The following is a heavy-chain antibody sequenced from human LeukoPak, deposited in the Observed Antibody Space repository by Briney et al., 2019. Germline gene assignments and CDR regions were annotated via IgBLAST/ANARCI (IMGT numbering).Heavy chain of an antibody. CDR1: GFTFSGSA. Sequence: PGGSLRLSCAASGFTFSGSAMHWVRQASGKGLEWVGRIRSKANSYATAYAASVKGRLTISRDDSKNTAYLQMNSLKTEDTAVYYCTRSGGWSDFDYWGQGTLVTVSS. J-gene: IGHJ4*02. CDR3: TRSGGWSDFDY. D-gene: IGHD6-19*01. CDR2: IRSKANSYAT. V-gene: IGHV3-73*01.